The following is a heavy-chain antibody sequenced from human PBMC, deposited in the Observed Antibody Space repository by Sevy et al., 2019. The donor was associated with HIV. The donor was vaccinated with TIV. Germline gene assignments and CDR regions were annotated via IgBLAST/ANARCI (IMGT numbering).Heavy chain of an antibody. CDR2: ITPYNGDT. CDR1: TYVFSTYE. V-gene: IGHV1-18*01. D-gene: IGHD1-26*01. J-gene: IGHJ4*02. Sequence: ASVKVSCRSSTYVFSTYEINWVRQAPGQGLEWMGWITPYNGDTNYAQKFQGRLTMTADTFTRIACMELSSLTSDDAGVYYCARGRSPDSGMYSFNSWAQGTPVTVSS. CDR3: ARGRSPDSGMYSFNS.